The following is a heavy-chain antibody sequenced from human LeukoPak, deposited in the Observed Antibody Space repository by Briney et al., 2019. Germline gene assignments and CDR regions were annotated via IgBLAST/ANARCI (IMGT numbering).Heavy chain of an antibody. CDR2: INHSGST. CDR3: ASGPGDY. V-gene: IGHV4-39*07. D-gene: IGHD3-10*01. J-gene: IGHJ4*02. CDR1: GGSISPTSFS. Sequence: SETLSLTCTVSGGSISPTSFSWAWVRQPPGKGLEWIGEINHSGSTNYNPSLKSRVTISVDTSKNQFSLKLSSVTAADTAVYYCASGPGDYWGQGTLVTVSS.